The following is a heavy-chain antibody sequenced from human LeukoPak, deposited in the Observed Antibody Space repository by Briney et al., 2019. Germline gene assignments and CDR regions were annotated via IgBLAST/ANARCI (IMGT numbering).Heavy chain of an antibody. CDR2: ISWNSGTI. V-gene: IGHV3-9*03. J-gene: IGHJ4*02. CDR1: GFTFDDYA. D-gene: IGHD5-18*01. CDR3: AKDSSMVTSYFDY. Sequence: GGSLRLSCAASGFTFDDYAMHWGRQAPGKGLEWVSGISWNSGTIDYADSVKGRFTISRDNAKNSLYLQMNSLRAEDMALYYCAKDSSMVTSYFDYWGQGTLVTVSS.